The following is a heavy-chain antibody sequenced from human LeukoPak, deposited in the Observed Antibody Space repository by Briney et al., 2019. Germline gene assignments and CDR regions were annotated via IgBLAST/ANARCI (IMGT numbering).Heavy chain of an antibody. CDR2: IHTSGST. J-gene: IGHJ4*02. V-gene: IGHV4-4*07. CDR3: ARAIHPDVIVDD. CDR1: GVSISSYH. Sequence: SETLSLTCTVPGVSISSYHWSWIRQPAGKGLEWIGRIHTSGSTNYNPSLKSRVTISVDTSKNQFSLKLSSVTAADTAVYYCARAIHPDVIVDDWGQGTLVTVSS. D-gene: IGHD3-22*01.